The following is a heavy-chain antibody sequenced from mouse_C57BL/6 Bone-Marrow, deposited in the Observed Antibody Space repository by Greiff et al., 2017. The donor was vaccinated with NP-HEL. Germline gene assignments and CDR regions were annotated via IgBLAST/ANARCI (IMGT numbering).Heavy chain of an antibody. CDR3: ARYYGSSYRYFDV. V-gene: IGHV1-78*01. Sequence: LQESDAELVKPGASVKISCKVSGYTFTDHTIHWMKQRPEQGLEWIGYIYPRDGSTKYNEKFKGKATLTADKSSSTAYMQLNSLTSEDSAVYFCARYYGSSYRYFDVWGTGTTVTVSS. D-gene: IGHD1-1*01. J-gene: IGHJ1*03. CDR2: IYPRDGST. CDR1: GYTFTDHT.